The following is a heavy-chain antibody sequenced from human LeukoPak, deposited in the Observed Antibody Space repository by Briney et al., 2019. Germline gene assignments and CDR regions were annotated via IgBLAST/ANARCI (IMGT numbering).Heavy chain of an antibody. D-gene: IGHD3-10*01. CDR3: AREAPMVRGVKAGPNDY. J-gene: IGHJ4*02. Sequence: SVKVSCKASGGTFSSYAISWVRQAPGQGLEWMGRIIPILGIANYAQKFQGSVTITADKSTSTAYMELSSLRSEDTAVYYCAREAPMVRGVKAGPNDYWGQGTLVTVSS. CDR2: IIPILGIA. CDR1: GGTFSSYA. V-gene: IGHV1-69*04.